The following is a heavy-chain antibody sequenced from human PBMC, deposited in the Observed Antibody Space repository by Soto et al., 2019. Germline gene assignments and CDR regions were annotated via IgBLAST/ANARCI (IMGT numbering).Heavy chain of an antibody. Sequence: GGSLRLSCAAPGFTFSSYAMSWVRQAPGKGLEWVSAISGSGGSTYYADSVKGRFTISRDNSKNTLYLQMNSLRAEDTAVYYCAKVFTDIVVVPAAIIAFDYWGQGTLVTVSS. V-gene: IGHV3-23*01. CDR3: AKVFTDIVVVPAAIIAFDY. J-gene: IGHJ4*02. CDR1: GFTFSSYA. CDR2: ISGSGGST. D-gene: IGHD2-2*02.